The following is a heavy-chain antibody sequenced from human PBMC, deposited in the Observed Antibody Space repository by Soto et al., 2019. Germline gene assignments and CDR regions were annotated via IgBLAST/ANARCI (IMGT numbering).Heavy chain of an antibody. CDR2: IYWNDDK. D-gene: IGHD3-3*01. CDR1: GFSLSTSGVG. V-gene: IGHV2-5*01. CDR3: AHSAAYYDFWSGLELYYYYYGMDV. J-gene: IGHJ6*02. Sequence: GSGPTLVNPTQTLTLTCTFSGFSLSTSGVGVGWIRRPPGKALEWLALIYWNDDKRYSPSLKSRLTITKDTSKNQVVLTMTNMDPVDTATYYCAHSAAYYDFWSGLELYYYYYGMDVWGQGTTVTVSS.